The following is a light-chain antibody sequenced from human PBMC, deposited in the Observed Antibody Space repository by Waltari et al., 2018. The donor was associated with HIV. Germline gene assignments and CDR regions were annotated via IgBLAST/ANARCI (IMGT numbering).Light chain of an antibody. J-gene: IGKJ2*01. CDR2: KVS. CDR3: MPATHWPHT. Sequence: VVMHQFPGHLAVPLGQSASLSCRSTQSLLYIDGHTYLNWFHQRPGQSPRRLFFKVSNRDSGVPPRFSASGSGTDFTLRISRVEAEDVGTYYCMPATHWPHTSGQGTKLEIQ. V-gene: IGKV2-30*01. CDR1: QSLLYIDGHTY.